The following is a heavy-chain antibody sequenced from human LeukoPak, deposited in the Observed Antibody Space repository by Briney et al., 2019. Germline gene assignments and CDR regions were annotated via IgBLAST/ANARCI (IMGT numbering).Heavy chain of an antibody. CDR1: GGSISSSSYY. V-gene: IGHV4-39*01. Sequence: KPSETLSLTCTVSGGSISSSSYYWGWIRQPPGKGLEWIGSIYYSGSTYYNPSLKSRVTISVDTSKNQFSLKLSSVTAADTAVYYCARQVPAADTYNWFDPWGQGTLVTGSS. CDR3: ARQVPAADTYNWFDP. CDR2: IYYSGST. D-gene: IGHD2-2*01. J-gene: IGHJ5*02.